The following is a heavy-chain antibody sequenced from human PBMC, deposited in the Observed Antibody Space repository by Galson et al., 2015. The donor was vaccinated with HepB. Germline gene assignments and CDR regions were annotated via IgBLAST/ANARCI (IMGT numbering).Heavy chain of an antibody. CDR3: ARVPRGYSYAGDY. D-gene: IGHD5-18*01. CDR2: INSDGSST. Sequence: SLRLSCAASGFTFSSYWMHWVRQAPGKGLVWVSRINSDGSSTSYADSVKGRFTISRDNAKNTLYLQMNSLRAEDTAVYYCARVPRGYSYAGDYWGQGTLVTVSS. J-gene: IGHJ4*02. V-gene: IGHV3-74*01. CDR1: GFTFSSYW.